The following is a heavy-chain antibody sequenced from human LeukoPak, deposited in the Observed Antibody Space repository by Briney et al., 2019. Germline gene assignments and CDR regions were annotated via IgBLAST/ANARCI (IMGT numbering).Heavy chain of an antibody. J-gene: IGHJ4*02. CDR1: GFTFYKYA. D-gene: IGHD3-10*01. CDR2: ISDNGGST. CDR3: ARLGSGSLRPYHFDH. V-gene: IGHV3-23*01. Sequence: GGSLRLSCAASGFTFYKYAMTWVRQAPGKGLEWFSGISDNGGSTYHAVSVRGRFTISRDNSKNTLYLQMNSLIAEDTAVYYCARLGSGSLRPYHFDHWGQGSLVTVSS.